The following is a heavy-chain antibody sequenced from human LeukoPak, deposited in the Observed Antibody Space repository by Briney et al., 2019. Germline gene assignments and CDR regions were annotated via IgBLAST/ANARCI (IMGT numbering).Heavy chain of an antibody. V-gene: IGHV3-9*01. D-gene: IGHD6-19*01. Sequence: GRSLRLSCAASGFTFDDYAMHWVRQAPGKGLEWVSGISWNSGSIGYVDSVKGRFTISRDNAKNSLYLQMNSLRAEDTAVYYCARETVAAQTDAFDIWGQGTMVTVSS. CDR2: ISWNSGSI. CDR1: GFTFDDYA. J-gene: IGHJ3*02. CDR3: ARETVAAQTDAFDI.